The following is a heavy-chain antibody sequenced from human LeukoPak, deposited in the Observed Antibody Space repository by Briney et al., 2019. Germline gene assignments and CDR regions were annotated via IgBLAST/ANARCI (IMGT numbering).Heavy chain of an antibody. Sequence: ASVKVSCKASGYTLTDYYMHWVRQAPGQGLEWMGWISPNSGGTNYAQKLQGRVTMTTDTSTSTAYMELRSLRSDDTAVYYCARDPEYCSSTSCYYYYYYGMDVWGQGTTVTVSS. CDR3: ARDPEYCSSTSCYYYYYYGMDV. V-gene: IGHV1-2*02. J-gene: IGHJ6*02. CDR1: GYTLTDYY. D-gene: IGHD2-2*01. CDR2: ISPNSGGT.